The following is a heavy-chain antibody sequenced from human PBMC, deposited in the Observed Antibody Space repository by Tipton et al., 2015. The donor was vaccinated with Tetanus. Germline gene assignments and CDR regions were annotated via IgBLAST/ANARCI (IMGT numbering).Heavy chain of an antibody. CDR1: GGSFSGYY. V-gene: IGHV4-34*01. D-gene: IGHD3-9*01. Sequence: TLSLTCAVYGGSFSGYYWSWIRQSPGKGLEWIGSIWYDGSAYYNPSLKSRVTISVDTSKNQFSLKLSSVTAADTAVYYCARVIYDILTGYHIDYWGQGTLVTVSS. CDR2: IWYDGSA. CDR3: ARVIYDILTGYHIDY. J-gene: IGHJ4*02.